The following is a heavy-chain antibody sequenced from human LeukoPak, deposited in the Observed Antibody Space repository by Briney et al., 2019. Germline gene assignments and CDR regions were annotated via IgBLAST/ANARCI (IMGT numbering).Heavy chain of an antibody. Sequence: ASVKVSCKASGYTFTGYYMHWVRQAPGQGLEWMGWINPNSGGTNYAQKFQGRVTMTRDTSISTAYMELSRLRSDDTAVYYCARVRAWEGLRGYSYGWSYWGQGTLVTVSS. CDR2: INPNSGGT. D-gene: IGHD5-18*01. CDR3: ARVRAWEGLRGYSYGWSY. V-gene: IGHV1-2*02. J-gene: IGHJ4*02. CDR1: GYTFTGYY.